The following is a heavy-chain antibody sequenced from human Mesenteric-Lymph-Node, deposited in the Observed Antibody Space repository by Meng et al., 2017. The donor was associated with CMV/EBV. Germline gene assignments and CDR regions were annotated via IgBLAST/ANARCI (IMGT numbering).Heavy chain of an antibody. CDR3: AKDRTAMAYFDY. CDR1: GFTFSSYW. Sequence: LSLTCAASGFTFSSYWMSWVRQAPGKGLEWVAFIRYDGSNKYYADSVKGRFTISRDNSKNTLYLQMNSLRAEDTAVYYCAKDRTAMAYFDYWGQGTLVTVSS. V-gene: IGHV3-30*02. CDR2: IRYDGSNK. J-gene: IGHJ4*02. D-gene: IGHD5-18*01.